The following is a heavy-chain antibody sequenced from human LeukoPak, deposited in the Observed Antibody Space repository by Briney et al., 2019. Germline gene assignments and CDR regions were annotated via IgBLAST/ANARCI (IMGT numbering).Heavy chain of an antibody. CDR3: ARAYSSGWYVFDY. Sequence: GGSLRLSSAASGFTLSSYDIHWVRQAPGKGLEWVAVISYDGSNKYYADSVKGRFTISRDNSKNTLYLQMNSLRAEDTAVYYCARAYSSGWYVFDYWGQGTLVTVSS. J-gene: IGHJ4*02. CDR1: GFTLSSYD. D-gene: IGHD6-19*01. V-gene: IGHV3-30*04. CDR2: ISYDGSNK.